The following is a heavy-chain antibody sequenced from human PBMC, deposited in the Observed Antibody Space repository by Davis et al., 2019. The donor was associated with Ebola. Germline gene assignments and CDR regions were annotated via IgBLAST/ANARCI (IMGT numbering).Heavy chain of an antibody. J-gene: IGHJ4*02. Sequence: GESLKISCAASGFTFSDYYMSWIRQAPGKGLEWVSYISSSGSTIYYADSVKGRFTISRDNAKNSLYLQMNSLRAEDTAVYYCARVMDIVVVPAANPFDYWGQGTLVTVSS. CDR2: ISSSGSTI. D-gene: IGHD2-2*03. CDR1: GFTFSDYY. CDR3: ARVMDIVVVPAANPFDY. V-gene: IGHV3-11*01.